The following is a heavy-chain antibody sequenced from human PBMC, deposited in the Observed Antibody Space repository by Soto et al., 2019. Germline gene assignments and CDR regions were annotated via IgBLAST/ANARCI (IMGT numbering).Heavy chain of an antibody. V-gene: IGHV1-2*02. CDR1: GYTFNDYY. D-gene: IGHD3-10*01. CDR2: ISPNSGDI. J-gene: IGHJ4*02. Sequence: QVQLVQSGAEVKKPGASVKVSCKASGYTFNDYYIHWVRQAPGQGLEWMGWISPNSGDINYAQKFQGRVTMTRDSSINTAYMELSSLRSGDTAVYYCARPRGGATRDFDYWGQGALVTVSS. CDR3: ARPRGGATRDFDY.